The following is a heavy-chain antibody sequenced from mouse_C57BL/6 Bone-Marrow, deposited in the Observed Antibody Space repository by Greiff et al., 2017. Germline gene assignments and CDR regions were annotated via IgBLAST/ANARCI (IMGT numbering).Heavy chain of an antibody. CDR3: ARKGRYYYGSSLY. D-gene: IGHD1-1*01. J-gene: IGHJ2*01. Sequence: QVQLKQSGPGLVQPSQSLSITCTVSGFSLTSYGVHWVRQSPGKGLEWLGVIWSGGSTDYNAAFISRLSISKDNPKSQVFFKMNSLQADDTAIDYGARKGRYYYGSSLYWGQGTTLTVSS. CDR2: IWSGGST. V-gene: IGHV2-2*01. CDR1: GFSLTSYG.